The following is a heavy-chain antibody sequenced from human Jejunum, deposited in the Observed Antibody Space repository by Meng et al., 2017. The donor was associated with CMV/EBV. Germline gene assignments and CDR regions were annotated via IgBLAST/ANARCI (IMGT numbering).Heavy chain of an antibody. CDR3: VRDPSPLGWFDP. CDR1: DGSISTYY. V-gene: IGHV4-59*01. CDR2: TYYNGRF. D-gene: IGHD3-10*01. Sequence: CTVSDGSISTYYWNWIRRPPGMGLEWIGYTYYNGRFNYNASLRNRVTISLDTSRKQLSLKLTSVTAADTAVYYCVRDPSPLGWFDPWGQGILVTVSS. J-gene: IGHJ5*02.